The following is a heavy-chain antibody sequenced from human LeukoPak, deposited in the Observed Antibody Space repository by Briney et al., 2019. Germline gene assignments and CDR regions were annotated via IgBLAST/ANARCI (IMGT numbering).Heavy chain of an antibody. CDR1: GFTFNTHA. D-gene: IGHD3-10*01. CDR3: AKDRPNFYETSGSYYKIKGDF. J-gene: IGHJ4*02. Sequence: TGGSLRLSCEASGFTFNTHAMSWVRQAPGKGLEWVASITSSGRTPYYTDSVKGRFIISRDNSKNTLYLQMNSLRGEDTAVYYCAKDRPNFYETSGSYYKIKGDFWGQGSLVTVSS. V-gene: IGHV3-23*01. CDR2: ITSSGRTP.